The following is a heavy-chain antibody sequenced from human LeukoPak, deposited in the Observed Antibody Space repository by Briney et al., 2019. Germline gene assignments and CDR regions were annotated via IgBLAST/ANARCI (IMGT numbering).Heavy chain of an antibody. CDR1: GFTFSSYG. Sequence: GGSLRLSCAASGFTFSSYGMHWVRQAPGKGLEWVAVISYDGSNKYYADSVKGRFTISRDNSKNTLYLQMNSLRAEDTAVYYCVSARYSGPRSSFDYWGQGTLVTVSS. V-gene: IGHV3-30*03. CDR3: VSARYSGPRSSFDY. D-gene: IGHD5-12*01. CDR2: ISYDGSNK. J-gene: IGHJ4*02.